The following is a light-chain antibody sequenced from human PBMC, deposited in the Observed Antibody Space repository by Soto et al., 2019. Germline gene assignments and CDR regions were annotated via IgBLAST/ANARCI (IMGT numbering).Light chain of an antibody. V-gene: IGKV3-20*01. J-gene: IGKJ1*01. CDR2: GAS. CDR3: QHYGISPGT. Sequence: EIVLTQSPGTLSLSPGEGATLSCRASQSVSSNYLAWYQQRPGQAPRLLMYGASTRATGIPDRFSGRGSGTDFTLTISRLEPEDFAVYFCQHYGISPGTFGQGTKVEIK. CDR1: QSVSSNY.